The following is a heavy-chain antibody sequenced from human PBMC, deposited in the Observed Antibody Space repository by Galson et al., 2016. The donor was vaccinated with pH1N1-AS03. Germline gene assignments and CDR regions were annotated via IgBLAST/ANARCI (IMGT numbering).Heavy chain of an antibody. D-gene: IGHD6-25*01. V-gene: IGHV3-21*01. Sequence: SLRLSCAASGFTFSSYSMNWVRQAPGKGLEWVSSITSSSDIIYYAVSLKGRFTISRDNAKNSVYLQMNSLRAEDTALYYCARRGDTAAADPFDYWGQGTLVTVSS. J-gene: IGHJ4*02. CDR1: GFTFSSYS. CDR2: ITSSSDII. CDR3: ARRGDTAAADPFDY.